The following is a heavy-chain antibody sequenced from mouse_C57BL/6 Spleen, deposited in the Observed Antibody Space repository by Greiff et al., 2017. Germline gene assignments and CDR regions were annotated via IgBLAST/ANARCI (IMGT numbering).Heavy chain of an antibody. Sequence: EVQLQQSGPELVKPGASVKMSCKASGYTFTDYTMHWVKQSHGKSLEWIGYINPNNGGTSYNKKFKGKATLTVSKSSSTAYMELRSLTSEDSAVYYCASEYYDSGYSAWFAYWGQGTLVTVSA. D-gene: IGHD1-1*01. CDR2: INPNNGGT. CDR3: ASEYYDSGYSAWFAY. J-gene: IGHJ3*01. V-gene: IGHV1-22*01. CDR1: GYTFTDYT.